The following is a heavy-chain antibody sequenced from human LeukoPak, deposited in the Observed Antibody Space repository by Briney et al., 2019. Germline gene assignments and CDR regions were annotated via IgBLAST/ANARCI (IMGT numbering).Heavy chain of an antibody. J-gene: IGHJ4*02. CDR1: GGSINSYY. CDR3: ARHSRRSGDLGSARNFDY. CDR2: IYYSGST. D-gene: IGHD7-27*01. V-gene: IGHV4-59*08. Sequence: SETLSLTCTVFGGSINSYYWSWIRQPPGKGLECLGYIYYSGSTIDNASFKSRVTISVDTSKTEFFLILSSVTGADTAVYFCARHSRRSGDLGSARNFDYWGQGALVTVSS.